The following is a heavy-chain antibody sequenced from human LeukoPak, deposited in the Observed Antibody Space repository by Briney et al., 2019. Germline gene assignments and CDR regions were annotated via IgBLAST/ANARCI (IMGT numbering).Heavy chain of an antibody. D-gene: IGHD4-17*01. CDR1: GGSISSYY. J-gene: IGHJ4*02. V-gene: IGHV4-59*08. CDR3: ARHPYGDTRPFDC. CDR2: IYYSGST. Sequence: SETLSLTCTVSGGSISSYYWSWIRQPPGKGLEWIGYIYYSGSTNYNPSLKSRVTISVDTSKNQFSLKLSSVTAADTAVYYCARHPYGDTRPFDCWGQGTLVTVSS.